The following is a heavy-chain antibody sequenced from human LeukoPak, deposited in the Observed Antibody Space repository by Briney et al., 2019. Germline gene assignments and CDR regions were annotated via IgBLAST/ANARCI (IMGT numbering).Heavy chain of an antibody. CDR3: ARDLFTMVVAATPSGMDV. D-gene: IGHD2-15*01. J-gene: IGHJ4*02. CDR2: ISSSSSYI. V-gene: IGHV3-21*01. CDR1: GFTFSSYS. Sequence: GGSLRLSCAASGFTFSSYSMNWVRQAPGKGLEWVSSISSSSSYIYYADSVKGRFTISRDNAKNSLYLQMNSLRAEDTAVYYCARDLFTMVVAATPSGMDVWGQGTLVTVSS.